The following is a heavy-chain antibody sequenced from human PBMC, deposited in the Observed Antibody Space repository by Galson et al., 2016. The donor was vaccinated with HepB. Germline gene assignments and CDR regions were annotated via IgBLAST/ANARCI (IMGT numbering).Heavy chain of an antibody. CDR3: AREGNWPRDFDY. J-gene: IGHJ4*02. CDR1: GFTFSSHD. Sequence: SLRLSCAASGFTFSSHDMNWVRQAPGKGLEWVSSISSSSAYIYYADSVKGRFTISRDNAKNSLYLQMNSLGAEDTAVYYCAREGNWPRDFDYWGQGTLVTVSS. D-gene: IGHD1-1*01. CDR2: ISSSSAYI. V-gene: IGHV3-21*01.